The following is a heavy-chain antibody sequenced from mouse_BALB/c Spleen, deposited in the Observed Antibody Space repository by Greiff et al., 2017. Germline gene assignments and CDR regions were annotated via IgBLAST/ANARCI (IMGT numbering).Heavy chain of an antibody. D-gene: IGHD1-1*01. CDR1: GFTFSDYG. Sequence: EVMLVESGGGLVQPGGSRKLSCAASGFTFSDYGMAWVRQAPGKGPEWVAFISNLAYSIYYADTVTGRFTISRENAKNTLYLEMSSLRSEDTAMYYCARDRSSYYGSHAMDYWGQGTSVTVSS. V-gene: IGHV5-15*02. CDR3: ARDRSSYYGSHAMDY. CDR2: ISNLAYSI. J-gene: IGHJ4*01.